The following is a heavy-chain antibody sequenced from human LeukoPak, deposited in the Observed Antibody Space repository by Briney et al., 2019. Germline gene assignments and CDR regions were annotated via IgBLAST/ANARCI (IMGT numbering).Heavy chain of an antibody. CDR1: GFTFSSYS. D-gene: IGHD1-26*01. CDR2: ISSSGRYI. J-gene: IGHJ4*02. Sequence: GGSLRLSCAASGFTFSSYSMNWVRQAPGKGLEWVSSISSSGRYIYYADSVKGRFTISRDNAKNSLYLQMNSLRAEDTAVYYCARGIGTKYVETDYWGQGTLVSV. V-gene: IGHV3-21*01. CDR3: ARGIGTKYVETDY.